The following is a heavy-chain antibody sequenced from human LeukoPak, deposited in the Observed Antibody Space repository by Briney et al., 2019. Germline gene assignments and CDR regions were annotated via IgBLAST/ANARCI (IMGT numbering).Heavy chain of an antibody. V-gene: IGHV3-30-3*01. CDR3: ARDSVSDYFLGAFDF. Sequence: GGSLRLSCAASGFTFSSYAMHWVRQAPGKGLEWVAVISYDGSNKYYADSVKGRFTISRDNSKNTLYLQMNSLRAEDTAVYYCARDSVSDYFLGAFDFWGQGTMLTVSS. CDR2: ISYDGSNK. J-gene: IGHJ3*01. D-gene: IGHD4-17*01. CDR1: GFTFSSYA.